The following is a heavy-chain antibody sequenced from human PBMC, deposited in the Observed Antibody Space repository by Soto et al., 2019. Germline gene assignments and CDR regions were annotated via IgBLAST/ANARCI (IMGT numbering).Heavy chain of an antibody. D-gene: IGHD1-1*01. Sequence: SETLSLTCTFSCAAISGYYWSWIRKSAGKGLEWIGRIYATGTTDYNPSLKSRVMMSVDTSKKQFSLKLRSVTAADTAVYYCVRDGTKTLRDWFDPWGQGVSVTVSS. V-gene: IGHV4-4*07. CDR1: CAAISGYY. J-gene: IGHJ5*02. CDR3: VRDGTKTLRDWFDP. CDR2: IYATGTT.